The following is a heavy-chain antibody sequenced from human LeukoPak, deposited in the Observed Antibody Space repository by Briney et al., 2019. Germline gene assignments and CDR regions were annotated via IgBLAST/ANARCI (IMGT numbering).Heavy chain of an antibody. CDR1: GFTFSSYG. J-gene: IGHJ3*02. CDR2: IRSKTYGCTT. D-gene: IGHD5-18*01. Sequence: GGSLRLSCGASGFTFSSYGMHWVRQAPGKGLEWVGFIRSKTYGCTTEYAASVKGRFTIARDDSKTITYLQMNSLKTEDTAVYYCTRGLDRYSYGLDDAFDIWGQGTMVTVSS. CDR3: TRGLDRYSYGLDDAFDI. V-gene: IGHV3-49*04.